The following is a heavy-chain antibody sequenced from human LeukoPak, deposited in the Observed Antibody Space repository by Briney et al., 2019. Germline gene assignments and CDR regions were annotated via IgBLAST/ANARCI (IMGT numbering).Heavy chain of an antibody. D-gene: IGHD2-8*01. CDR3: AKGYCTNGVCYAEGYYMDV. Sequence: GGSLRLSCAASGFTFSSYAMSWVRQAPGEGLEWVSAISGRGGSTYYADSVKGRFTISRDNSKNTLYLQMNSLRAEDTAVYYCAKGYCTNGVCYAEGYYMDVWGKGTTVTVSS. CDR2: ISGRGGST. CDR1: GFTFSSYA. J-gene: IGHJ6*03. V-gene: IGHV3-23*01.